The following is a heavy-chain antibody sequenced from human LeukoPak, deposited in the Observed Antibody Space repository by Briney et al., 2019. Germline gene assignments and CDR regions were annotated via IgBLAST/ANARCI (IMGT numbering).Heavy chain of an antibody. CDR1: GYTFTGNY. CDR2: MNPNSGGT. CDR3: ARHLDFHQRLSY. J-gene: IGHJ4*02. V-gene: IGHV1-2*02. Sequence: ASVKVSCKASGYTFTGNYMHWVRQAPGQGLEWMGWMNPNSGGTKYAQKFQGRVTMTRDTSISTAYMELSSLRSDDTAVYYCARHLDFHQRLSYWGQGTLVSVSS. D-gene: IGHD3-16*02.